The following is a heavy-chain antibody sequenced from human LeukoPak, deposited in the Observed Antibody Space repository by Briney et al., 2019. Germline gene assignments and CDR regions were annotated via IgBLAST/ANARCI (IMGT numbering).Heavy chain of an antibody. Sequence: EASVKVSCTASGYTFTGYYMHWVRQAPGQGLEWMGWIHPNSGGTKYGQRFQGRVTVTRDTSISTVYMELSRLRSDDTAVYYCARWGKYYYDSSGYYYWGQGTLVSVSS. CDR1: GYTFTGYY. V-gene: IGHV1-2*02. CDR2: IHPNSGGT. J-gene: IGHJ4*02. CDR3: ARWGKYYYDSSGYYY. D-gene: IGHD3-22*01.